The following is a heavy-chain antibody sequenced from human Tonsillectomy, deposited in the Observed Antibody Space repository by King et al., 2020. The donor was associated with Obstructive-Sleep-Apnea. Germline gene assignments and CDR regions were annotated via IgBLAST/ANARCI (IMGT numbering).Heavy chain of an antibody. D-gene: IGHD3-22*01. J-gene: IGHJ4*02. CDR1: GGSISSSSYY. CDR3: ARDTDCYDSTGYHYFDS. Sequence: QLQESGPGLVKPSETLSLTCSVSGGSISSSSYYWGWIRQPPGKGLEWIGSVYYSGSTYYNPSLNSRVTISIDTSKNQFSLKLSSVTAADTAVYFCARDTDCYDSTGYHYFDSWGQGTLVTVSS. V-gene: IGHV4-39*07. CDR2: VYYSGST.